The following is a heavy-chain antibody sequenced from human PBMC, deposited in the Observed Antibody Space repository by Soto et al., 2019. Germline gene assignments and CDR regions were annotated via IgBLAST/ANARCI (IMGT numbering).Heavy chain of an antibody. V-gene: IGHV4-34*01. CDR3: ARGDIVVVPAARRGMDV. D-gene: IGHD2-2*01. J-gene: IGHJ6*02. Sequence: TSETLSLTCAVYGGSFSGYYWSWIRQPLGKGLEWIGEINHSGSTNYNPSLKSRVTISVDTSKNQFSLKLSSVTAADTAVYYCARGDIVVVPAARRGMDVWGQGTKVTVS. CDR1: GGSFSGYY. CDR2: INHSGST.